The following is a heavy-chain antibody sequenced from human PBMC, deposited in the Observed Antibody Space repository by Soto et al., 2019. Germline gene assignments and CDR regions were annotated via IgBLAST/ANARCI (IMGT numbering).Heavy chain of an antibody. CDR1: GYSFTSYW. CDR2: IYPGDSDT. V-gene: IGHV5-51*01. D-gene: IGHD6-13*01. CDR3: ARLSGSSSWYNYYYGMDV. Sequence: GESLKISCKGSGYSFTSYWIGWVRQMPGKGLEWMGIIYPGDSDTRYSPSFQGQVAISADKSISTAYLQWSSLKASDTAMYYCARLSGSSSWYNYYYGMDVWGQGTTVTVSS. J-gene: IGHJ6*02.